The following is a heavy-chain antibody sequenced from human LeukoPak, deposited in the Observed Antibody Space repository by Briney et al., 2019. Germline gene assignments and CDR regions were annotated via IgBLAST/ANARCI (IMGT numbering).Heavy chain of an antibody. V-gene: IGHV1-2*02. Sequence: RASVKVSCTASGYTFINYYMHWVRRAPGQGLEWMGWINPNSGGTNYAQKFQGRVTMTRDTSISTAYMELSRLRSDDAAVYYCAREGPCGGDCYGVYYFDYWGQGTLVTVSS. D-gene: IGHD2-21*02. CDR3: AREGPCGGDCYGVYYFDY. J-gene: IGHJ4*02. CDR2: INPNSGGT. CDR1: GYTFINYY.